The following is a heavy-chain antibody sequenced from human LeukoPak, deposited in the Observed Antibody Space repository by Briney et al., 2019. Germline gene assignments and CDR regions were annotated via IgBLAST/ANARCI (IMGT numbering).Heavy chain of an antibody. V-gene: IGHV1-3*01. CDR2: INAGNGHT. CDR1: GYTFTSYA. D-gene: IGHD6-19*01. CDR3: ASKDSSGWYEEA. Sequence: ASVKVSCKASGYTFTSYAMHWVRQAPGQRLEWMGWINAGNGHTKYSQKFQGRVTMTRDTSTSTVYMELSSLRSEDTAMYYCASKDSSGWYEEAWGQGTLVTVSS. J-gene: IGHJ5*02.